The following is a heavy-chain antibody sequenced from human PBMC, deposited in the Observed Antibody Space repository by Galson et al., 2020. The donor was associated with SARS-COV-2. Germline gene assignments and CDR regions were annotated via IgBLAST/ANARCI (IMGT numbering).Heavy chain of an antibody. J-gene: IGHJ3*02. CDR3: AGRVAGAGSLHI. CDR2: TYYRSQWYT. D-gene: IGHD6-13*01. V-gene: IGHV6-1*01. CDR1: GDSVSSTSAA. Sequence: SQTLSLTCPISGDSVSSTSAAWNWIRQSPSRGLEWLGRTYYRSQWYTDYAVSVKSRITINPDTSKNQFSLQLNSVTPEDTAIYYCAGRVAGAGSLHIWGQGTMVIVSS.